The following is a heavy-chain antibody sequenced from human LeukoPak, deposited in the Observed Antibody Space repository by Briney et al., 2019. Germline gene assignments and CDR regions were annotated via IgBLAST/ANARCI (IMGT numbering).Heavy chain of an antibody. Sequence: SETLSLTCTVSGGSISSYYWSWIRQPPGEGLEWIGYIYYSGSTNYNPSLKSRVTISVDTSKNQFSLKLSSVTAADTAVYYCARRGTSSFYYYYGMDVWGQGTTVTVSS. D-gene: IGHD1-1*01. CDR3: ARRGTSSFYYYYGMDV. V-gene: IGHV4-59*12. CDR1: GGSISSYY. CDR2: IYYSGST. J-gene: IGHJ6*02.